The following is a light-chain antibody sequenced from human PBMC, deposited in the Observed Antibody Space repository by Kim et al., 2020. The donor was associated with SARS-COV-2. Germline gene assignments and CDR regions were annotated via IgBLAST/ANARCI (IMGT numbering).Light chain of an antibody. CDR3: QHRSNWWT. J-gene: IGKJ1*01. V-gene: IGKV3-11*01. CDR1: QSVTNY. CDR2: DVS. Sequence: SLSPGERATRSCRASQSVTNYLAWYQQKPAQAPRLLIYDVSTRATGIPARFSGSGSGTDFTLTISSLEPEDFAVYYCQHRSNWWTFGQGTRVDIK.